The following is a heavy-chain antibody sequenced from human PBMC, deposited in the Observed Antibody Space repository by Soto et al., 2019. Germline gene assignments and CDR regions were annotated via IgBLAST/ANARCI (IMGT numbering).Heavy chain of an antibody. CDR1: GFTFSSYA. D-gene: IGHD2-21*02. CDR3: ARSYCGGDCPPAGGNY. V-gene: IGHV3-30-3*01. J-gene: IGHJ4*02. Sequence: GGSLRLSCAASGFTFSSYAMHWVRQAPGKGLEWVAVISYDGSNKYYADSVKGRFTISRDNSKNTLYLQMNSLRAEDTAVYYCARSYCGGDCPPAGGNYWGQGTLVTVSS. CDR2: ISYDGSNK.